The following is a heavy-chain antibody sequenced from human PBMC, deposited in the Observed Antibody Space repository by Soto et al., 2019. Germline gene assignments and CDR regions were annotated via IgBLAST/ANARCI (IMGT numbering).Heavy chain of an antibody. CDR3: ARVKVPAAILGAFDL. CDR1: GYTFTGYY. Sequence: ASVKVSCKASGYTFTGYYMHWVRQAPGQGLEWMGWINPLKGDTNSEARFQDRVTMTTDTSTRTAYMELRSLRSDDTAVYYCARVKVPAAILGAFDLWGQGTLVTVSS. CDR2: INPLKGDT. J-gene: IGHJ3*01. V-gene: IGHV1-2*02. D-gene: IGHD2-2*01.